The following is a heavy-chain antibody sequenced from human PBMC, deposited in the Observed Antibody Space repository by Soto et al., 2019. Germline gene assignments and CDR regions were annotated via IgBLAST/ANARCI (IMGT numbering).Heavy chain of an antibody. V-gene: IGHV3-30*18. CDR2: ISHDGTNQ. Sequence: QVQLVESGGGVVQPGRSLRLSCAASGFTFSSHGMHWVRQAPGKGLEWVALISHDGTNQYYADSVKGRFTISRDNSKNSLYLQLNSLRAEDTALYYCAKQTSAYCSTPPCYEARFYYGLDVWGQGTSVTVSS. J-gene: IGHJ6*02. D-gene: IGHD2-2*01. CDR1: GFTFSSHG. CDR3: AKQTSAYCSTPPCYEARFYYGLDV.